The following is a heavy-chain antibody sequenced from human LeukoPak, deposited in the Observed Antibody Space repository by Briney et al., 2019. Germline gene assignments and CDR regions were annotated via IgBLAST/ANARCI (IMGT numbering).Heavy chain of an antibody. J-gene: IGHJ5*02. V-gene: IGHV3-30-3*01. CDR2: VSYDGSNK. CDR1: GFTSINYA. CDR3: ARDRDSSGYYMISGFDP. Sequence: GRSLRLSCAASGFTSINYAIHWVRQAPGKGLEWVAVVSYDGSNKNYADSVRGRFTISRDNSKNTLYLQMNSLRVEDTAVYYCARDRDSSGYYMISGFDPWGQGTLVTVSS. D-gene: IGHD3-3*01.